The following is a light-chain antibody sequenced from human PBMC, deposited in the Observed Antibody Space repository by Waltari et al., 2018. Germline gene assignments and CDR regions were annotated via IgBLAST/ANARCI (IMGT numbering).Light chain of an antibody. CDR2: AAT. J-gene: IGKJ2*01. CDR3: QQGYSSPPYT. Sequence: DIQMTQSPSTLSASVGDRVTITCRASQSISTYLNWYQQKPGKSPSLLIFAATSLQSGVPSRFSGSGSGTEFTLTINNLQPDDFATYYCQQGYSSPPYTFGQGTKLLI. V-gene: IGKV1-39*01. CDR1: QSISTY.